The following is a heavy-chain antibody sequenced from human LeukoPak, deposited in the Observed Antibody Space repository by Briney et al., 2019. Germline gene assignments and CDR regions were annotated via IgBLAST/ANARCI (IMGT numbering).Heavy chain of an antibody. CDR2: ISSSSSYI. V-gene: IGHV3-21*01. D-gene: IGHD3-22*01. CDR3: ARDPGDSSGYYGGMDV. Sequence: GGSLRLSCAASGFTFSSYSMNWVRQAPGKGLEWVSSISSSSSYIYYADSVKGRFTISRDNAKNSLYLQMNSLRAEDTAVYYCARDPGDSSGYYGGMDVWGQGTTVTVSS. J-gene: IGHJ6*02. CDR1: GFTFSSYS.